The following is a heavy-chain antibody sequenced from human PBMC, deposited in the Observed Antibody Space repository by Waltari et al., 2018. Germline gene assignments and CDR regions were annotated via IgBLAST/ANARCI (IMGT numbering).Heavy chain of an antibody. CDR1: GFTFDDYA. V-gene: IGHV3-9*01. Sequence: EVQLVESGGGLVQPGRSLRLSCAASGFTFDDYAMHWVRQAPGKGLEWVSGISWNSGSIGYADSVKGRFTISRDNAKNSLYLQMNSLRAEDTALYYCAKCRLPIFGVVITPFDYWGQGTLVTVSS. D-gene: IGHD3-3*01. CDR2: ISWNSGSI. CDR3: AKCRLPIFGVVITPFDY. J-gene: IGHJ4*02.